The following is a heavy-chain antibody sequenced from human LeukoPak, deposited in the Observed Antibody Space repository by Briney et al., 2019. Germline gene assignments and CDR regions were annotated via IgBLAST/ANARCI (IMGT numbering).Heavy chain of an antibody. V-gene: IGHV1-69*04. D-gene: IGHD5-18*01. CDR2: IVPILGIA. J-gene: IGHJ4*02. Sequence: SVKVSCKASGGTFSSYAISWVRQAPGQGLEWMGRIVPILGIANYAQKFQGRVTITADKSTSTAYMELSSLRSEDTAVYYCALWIQLWGNFDYWGQGTLVTVSS. CDR3: ALWIQLWGNFDY. CDR1: GGTFSSYA.